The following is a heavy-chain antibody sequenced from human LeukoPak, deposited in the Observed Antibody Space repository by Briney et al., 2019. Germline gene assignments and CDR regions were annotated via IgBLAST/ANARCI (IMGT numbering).Heavy chain of an antibody. Sequence: GRSLRLSCVASRFAFSRYAMHWVRQAPSKGLEWVTAISYDGSRKYYTDSVKGRFSISRDDSKNTLYLEMNSLTIEDTAMYYCARAPTGMDVWGQGTTVIVS. V-gene: IGHV3-30*04. J-gene: IGHJ6*02. CDR1: RFAFSRYA. CDR2: ISYDGSRK. CDR3: ARAPTGMDV.